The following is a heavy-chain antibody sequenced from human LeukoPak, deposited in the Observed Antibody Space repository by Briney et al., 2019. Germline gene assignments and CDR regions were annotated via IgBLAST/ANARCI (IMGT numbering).Heavy chain of an antibody. CDR1: GFTFSSYW. D-gene: IGHD3-22*01. V-gene: IGHV3-74*01. CDR2: INSDGSST. CDR3: ARSLGSSGYQDY. Sequence: PGGSLRLSCAASGFTFSSYWMHWVRHAPGKGLVWVSRINSDGSSTSYADSVKGRFTISRDNAKNTVYLQMNSLRAEDTAVYYCARSLGSSGYQDYWGQGTLVTVSS. J-gene: IGHJ4*02.